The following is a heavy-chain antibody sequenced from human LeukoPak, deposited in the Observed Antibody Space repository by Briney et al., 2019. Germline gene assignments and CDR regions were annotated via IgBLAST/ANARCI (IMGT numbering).Heavy chain of an antibody. CDR3: AKALGGYRNYYFDY. J-gene: IGHJ4*02. CDR1: GFAFSNYA. V-gene: IGHV3-23*01. Sequence: GGSLRLSCTTSGFAFSNYAMNWVRQAPGRGLEWVSAISGSGGSTYYADSVKGRFTISRDNSKNTLYLQMNSLRAEDTAVYYCAKALGGYRNYYFDYWGQGTLVTVSS. D-gene: IGHD5-18*01. CDR2: ISGSGGST.